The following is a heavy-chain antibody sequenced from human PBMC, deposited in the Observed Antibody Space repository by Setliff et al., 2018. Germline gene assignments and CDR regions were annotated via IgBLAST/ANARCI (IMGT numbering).Heavy chain of an antibody. Sequence: LSLTCTVSGGSISSGSYYWSWIRQPAGKGLEWIGRIYVSTGSTNYSPSLKSRVSISVDRSKNQFSLNLTSVTAADTAVYYCARAGFELGQYNWFDPWGQGTLVTVSS. D-gene: IGHD3-3*02. CDR3: ARAGFELGQYNWFDP. J-gene: IGHJ5*02. CDR2: IYVSTGST. V-gene: IGHV4-61*02. CDR1: GGSISSGSYY.